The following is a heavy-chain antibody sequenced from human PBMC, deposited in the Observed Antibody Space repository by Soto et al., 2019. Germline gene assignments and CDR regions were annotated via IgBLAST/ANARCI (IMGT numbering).Heavy chain of an antibody. Sequence: ASVKVSCKASGGTFSSYAISWVRQAPGQGLEWTGGIIPIFGTANYAQKFQGRVTITADESTSTAYMELSSLRSEDTAVYYRASKRGGTGTTFYYYYYGMDVWGQGTTVTVSS. D-gene: IGHD1-7*01. CDR1: GGTFSSYA. CDR2: IIPIFGTA. CDR3: ASKRGGTGTTFYYYYYGMDV. J-gene: IGHJ6*02. V-gene: IGHV1-69*13.